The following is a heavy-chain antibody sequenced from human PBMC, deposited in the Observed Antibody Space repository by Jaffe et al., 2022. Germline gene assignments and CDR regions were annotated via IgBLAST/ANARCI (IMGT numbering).Heavy chain of an antibody. CDR2: IIPIFGTA. Sequence: QVQLVQSGAEVKKPGSSVKVSCKASGGTFSSYAISWVRQAPGQGLEWMGGIIPIFGTANYAQKFQGRVTITTDESTSTAYMELSSLRSEDTAVYYCARVLLVGTKEGGATGWFDPWGQGTLVTVSS. CDR3: ARVLLVGTKEGGATGWFDP. V-gene: IGHV1-69*05. D-gene: IGHD1-26*01. J-gene: IGHJ5*02. CDR1: GGTFSSYA.